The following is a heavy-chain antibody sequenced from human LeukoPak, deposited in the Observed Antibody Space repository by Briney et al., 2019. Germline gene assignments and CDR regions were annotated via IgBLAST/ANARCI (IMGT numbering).Heavy chain of an antibody. CDR1: GGSISRSSYY. CDR2: IYYSGST. Sequence: SETLSLTCTVSGGSISRSSYYWGWNRQPPGKGLEWIGSIYYSGSTYYNPSLKSRVTISVDTSKTQFSLNLTSVTAADTAVYYCERHSSSSLEGYYHGMDVWGQGTTVTVSS. V-gene: IGHV4-39*01. D-gene: IGHD6-6*01. J-gene: IGHJ6*02. CDR3: ERHSSSSLEGYYHGMDV.